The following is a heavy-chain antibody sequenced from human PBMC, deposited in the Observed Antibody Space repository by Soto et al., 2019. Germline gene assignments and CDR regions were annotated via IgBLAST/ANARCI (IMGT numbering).Heavy chain of an antibody. CDR3: ARDDGYYRLYDY. V-gene: IGHV4-30-4*01. Sequence: PSETLSLTCTVSGVSISSGDYCWSWVRQPPGKGLEWIGYIYYTGSTSYNPSLKSRITMSVDTSKNQFSLKVSSVTAADTAVYFCARDDGYYRLYDYWGQGTLVTVSS. J-gene: IGHJ4*02. D-gene: IGHD3-3*01. CDR1: GVSISSGDYC. CDR2: IYYTGST.